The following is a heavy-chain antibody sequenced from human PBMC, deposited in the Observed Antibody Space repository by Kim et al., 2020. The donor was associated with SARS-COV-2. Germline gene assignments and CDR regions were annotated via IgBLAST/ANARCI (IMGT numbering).Heavy chain of an antibody. V-gene: IGHV4-39*02. CDR1: GGSISSSSYY. D-gene: IGHD5-12*01. CDR3: ARDKWLQFS. J-gene: IGHJ4*02. Sequence: SETLSLTCTVSGGSISSSSYYWGWIRQPPGKGLEWIGSIYYSGSTYYNPSLKSRVTISVDTSKNQFSLKLSSATAADTAVYYCARDKWLQFSWGQGTLVTVSS. CDR2: IYYSGST.